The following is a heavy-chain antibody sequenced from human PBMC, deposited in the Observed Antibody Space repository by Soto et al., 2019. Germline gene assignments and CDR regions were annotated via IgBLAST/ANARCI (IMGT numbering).Heavy chain of an antibody. CDR3: ARDFAMSIADYYYYGMDV. Sequence: QVQLVESGGGVVQPGRSLRLSCAASGFTFSSYAMHWVRQAPGKGLEWVAVISYDGSNKYYADSVKGRFTISRDNSKNTLYLQMNSLRAEDTAVYYCARDFAMSIADYYYYGMDVWGHGTTVTVSS. CDR1: GFTFSSYA. J-gene: IGHJ6*02. V-gene: IGHV3-30-3*01. CDR2: ISYDGSNK. D-gene: IGHD6-6*01.